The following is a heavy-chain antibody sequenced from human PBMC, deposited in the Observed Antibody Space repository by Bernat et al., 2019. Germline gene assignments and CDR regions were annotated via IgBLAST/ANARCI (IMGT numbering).Heavy chain of an antibody. D-gene: IGHD1-14*01. CDR1: GFTFSTYG. CDR3: ARHGAGSNHCHYGMDV. CDR2: ISGSGAST. V-gene: IGHV3-23*01. J-gene: IGHJ6*02. Sequence: EVQLLESGGGLVQAGGSLRLSCAASGFTFSTYGMTWVRLAPGKGLEWVSSISGSGASTFYVDSEKGRFTIARDNSKNTVSMQMNSLRADDTAVYYCARHGAGSNHCHYGMDVWGQGTTVTVSS.